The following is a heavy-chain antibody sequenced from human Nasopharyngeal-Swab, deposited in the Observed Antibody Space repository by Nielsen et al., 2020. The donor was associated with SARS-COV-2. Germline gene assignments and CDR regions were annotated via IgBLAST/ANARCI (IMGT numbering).Heavy chain of an antibody. CDR1: GFTFTSYW. CDR2: IKHDGSEK. J-gene: IGHJ4*02. Sequence: GESLKISCAASGFTFTSYWMSWVRQAPGKGLEWVANIKHDGSEKYYEDSVKGRFTVSRDNAKNSLFLQMNSLRAEDTAVYYCARHHGWTFDYWGQGTLVTVSS. CDR3: ARHHGWTFDY. V-gene: IGHV3-7*02. D-gene: IGHD1-14*01.